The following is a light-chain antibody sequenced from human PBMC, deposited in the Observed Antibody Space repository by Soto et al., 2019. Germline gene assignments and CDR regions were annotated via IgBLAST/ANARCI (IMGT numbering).Light chain of an antibody. V-gene: IGKV1-5*03. J-gene: IGKJ5*01. Sequence: DIHMTQSPSTLSGSVGNRFTITCWASQTISSWLAWYQQKPGKAPKLLIYKASTLKSGVPSRFRGSGSGTELTLTISSLKPDDFETYYCQQYNSYTITFGQGTRLEIK. CDR3: QQYNSYTIT. CDR2: KAS. CDR1: QTISSW.